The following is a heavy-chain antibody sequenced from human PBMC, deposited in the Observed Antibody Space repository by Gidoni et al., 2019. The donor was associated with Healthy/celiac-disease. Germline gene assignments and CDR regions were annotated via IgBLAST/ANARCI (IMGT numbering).Heavy chain of an antibody. CDR1: GFTFSSYG. CDR2: IWYDGSNK. V-gene: IGHV3-33*01. J-gene: IGHJ4*02. Sequence: QVQLVESGGGVVQPGRSLRLSCAASGFTFSSYGMHWVRQAPGKGLEWVAVIWYDGSNKYYADSVKGRFTISRDNSKNTLYLQMNSLRAEDTAVYYCARDKAVAGTGAFYYWGQGTLVTVSS. D-gene: IGHD6-19*01. CDR3: ARDKAVAGTGAFYY.